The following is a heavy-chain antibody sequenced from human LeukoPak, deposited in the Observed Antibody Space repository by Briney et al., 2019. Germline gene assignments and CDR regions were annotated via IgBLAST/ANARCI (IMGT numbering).Heavy chain of an antibody. Sequence: GRSLRLSCAASGFTFSNFAMHWVRQAPGKGLEWVAVISYDGSNKYYADSVKGRFTISRDNSKNTLYLQMNSLRAEDTAVYYCAELGITMIGGVWGKGTTVTISS. CDR3: AELGITMIGGV. D-gene: IGHD3-10*02. CDR2: ISYDGSNK. V-gene: IGHV3-30*04. CDR1: GFTFSNFA. J-gene: IGHJ6*04.